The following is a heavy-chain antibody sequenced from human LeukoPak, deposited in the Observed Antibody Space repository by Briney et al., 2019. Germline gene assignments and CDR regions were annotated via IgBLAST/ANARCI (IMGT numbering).Heavy chain of an antibody. CDR3: AVVVPGGFDY. J-gene: IGHJ4*02. Sequence: GGSLRLSCAASGFIFSNYWMSWVRQAPGKGLEWVANIKQDGSEKYYVDSVKGRFTISRDNAKNSLYLQMNSLRGEDTAVYYCAVVVPGGFDYWGQGTLVTVSS. CDR2: IKQDGSEK. D-gene: IGHD2-2*01. CDR1: GFIFSNYW. V-gene: IGHV3-7*02.